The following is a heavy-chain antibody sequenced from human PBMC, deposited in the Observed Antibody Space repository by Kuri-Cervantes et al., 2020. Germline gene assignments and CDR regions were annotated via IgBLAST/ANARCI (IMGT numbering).Heavy chain of an antibody. CDR2: IVVGSGNT. CDR3: ARAGEDYYYMDV. D-gene: IGHD4-17*01. V-gene: IGHV1-8*01. J-gene: IGHJ6*03. CDR1: GYTFTSYD. Sequence: ASVKVSCKASGYTFTSYDINWVRQATGQGLEWIGWIVVGSGNTNYAQKFQERVTITRDMSTSTAYMELSSLRSEDTAVYYCARAGEDYYYMDVWGKGTTVTVSS.